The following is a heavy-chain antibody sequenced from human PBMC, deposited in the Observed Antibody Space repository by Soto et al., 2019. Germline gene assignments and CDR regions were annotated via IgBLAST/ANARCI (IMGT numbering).Heavy chain of an antibody. D-gene: IGHD3-22*01. CDR3: AKRDSRGYYFFDY. CDR2: ITGDGGTT. J-gene: IGHJ4*02. CDR1: GFTFSHYA. Sequence: EVQLLESGGGLVQPGGSLRLSCAASGFTFSHYAMSWVRQAPGKGLEWVSGITGDGGTTYYADSVKGRFIISRDNPKNPLYLQMNSLRAEDTAVYYWAKRDSRGYYFFDYCGQGTLVTVSS. V-gene: IGHV3-23*01.